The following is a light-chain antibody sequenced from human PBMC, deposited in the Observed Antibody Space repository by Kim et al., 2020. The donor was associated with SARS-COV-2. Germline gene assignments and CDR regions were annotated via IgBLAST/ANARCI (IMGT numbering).Light chain of an antibody. Sequence: SPGQTARITCSGESLPKQYAYWFQQKPGQAPVVLIYEDTERPSGIPERFSGSTSGTTVTLTISAVQAEDEADYYCQSADSSDTFWVFGGGTQLTVL. CDR2: EDT. J-gene: IGLJ3*02. CDR1: SLPKQY. V-gene: IGLV3-25*03. CDR3: QSADSSDTFWV.